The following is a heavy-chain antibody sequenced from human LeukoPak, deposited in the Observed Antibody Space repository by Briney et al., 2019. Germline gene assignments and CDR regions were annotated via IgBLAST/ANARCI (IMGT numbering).Heavy chain of an antibody. Sequence: PSETLSLTCAVYGGSFSGYYWSWIRQPPGKGLEWIGYIYYSGSTNYNPSLKSRVTISVDTSKNQFSLKLSSVTAADTAVYYCASSGGGSYYYYGMDVWGQGTTVTVSS. J-gene: IGHJ6*02. CDR1: GGSFSGYY. V-gene: IGHV4-59*08. D-gene: IGHD3-16*01. CDR3: ASSGGGSYYYYGMDV. CDR2: IYYSGST.